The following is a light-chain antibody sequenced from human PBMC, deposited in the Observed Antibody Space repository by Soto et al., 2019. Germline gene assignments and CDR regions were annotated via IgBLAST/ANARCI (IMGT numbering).Light chain of an antibody. V-gene: IGKV1-39*01. Sequence: DIQMTQSPSSLSASVGDRVTITCRASERIFTYLNWYQQKPGEATKLLIYRASSLQSGVPSKFSGRGSGTDFTLTISSLQPEDFATYYCQQSYNIPRTFGPGTKVEIK. CDR1: ERIFTY. CDR2: RAS. CDR3: QQSYNIPRT. J-gene: IGKJ3*01.